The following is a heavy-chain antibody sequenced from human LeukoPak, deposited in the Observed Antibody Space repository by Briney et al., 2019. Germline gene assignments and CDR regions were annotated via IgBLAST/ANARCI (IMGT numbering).Heavy chain of an antibody. CDR2: INHSGST. CDR3: CIAAAGSLNS. J-gene: IGHJ4*02. Sequence: SETLSLTCAVYGGSFSGYYWSWIRQPPGKGLEWIGEINHSGSTNYNPSLKSRVTISVDTSKNQFSLKLSSVTAADTAVYYCCIAAAGSLNSWGQGTLVTVSS. D-gene: IGHD6-13*01. V-gene: IGHV4-34*01. CDR1: GGSFSGYY.